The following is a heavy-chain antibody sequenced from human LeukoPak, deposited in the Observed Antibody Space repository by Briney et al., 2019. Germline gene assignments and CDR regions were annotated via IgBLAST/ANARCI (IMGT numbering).Heavy chain of an antibody. CDR1: GFTVSSDY. D-gene: IGHD3-3*01. V-gene: IGHV3-53*05. CDR2: IYSGGST. J-gene: IGHJ6*02. Sequence: PGGSLRLSCAASGFTVSSDYMSWVRQAPGKGLEWVSVIYSGGSTYYADSVKGRFTISRDNSKNTLYLQMNSLRVEDTAVYYCARGKSGIFGVVISRYYYGMDVWGQGTTVTVSS. CDR3: ARGKSGIFGVVISRYYYGMDV.